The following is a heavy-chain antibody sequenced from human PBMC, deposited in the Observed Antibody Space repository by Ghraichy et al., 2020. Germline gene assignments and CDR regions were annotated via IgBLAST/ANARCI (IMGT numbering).Heavy chain of an antibody. Sequence: SQTLSLTCTVSRDSMTSSRRHWGWFRQSPGKGLAWIGTIYYSGSTYYNPSLQSRVTISVDTSKNQFSLRLSSVTAADTAVYYCARHHTVGQYYYYMDVWGKGTAVTVTS. V-gene: IGHV4-39*01. CDR3: ARHHTVGQYYYYMDV. J-gene: IGHJ6*03. CDR1: RDSMTSSRRH. D-gene: IGHD5-12*01. CDR2: IYYSGST.